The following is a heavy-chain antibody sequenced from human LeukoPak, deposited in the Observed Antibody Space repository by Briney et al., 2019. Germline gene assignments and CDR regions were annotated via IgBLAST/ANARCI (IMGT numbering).Heavy chain of an antibody. CDR2: IRYDGRNK. J-gene: IGHJ3*02. CDR3: ARSGYYDSSGWTHDAFDI. V-gene: IGHV3-30*02. CDR1: RFTFSSYG. D-gene: IGHD3-22*01. Sequence: PGGSLRLSCAASRFTFSSYGMHWVRQAPGKGLEWVAFIRYDGRNKYYADSVKGRFTISRDNSQNTLYLQMNSLRAEDTALYYCARSGYYDSSGWTHDAFDIWGPGTMVTVSS.